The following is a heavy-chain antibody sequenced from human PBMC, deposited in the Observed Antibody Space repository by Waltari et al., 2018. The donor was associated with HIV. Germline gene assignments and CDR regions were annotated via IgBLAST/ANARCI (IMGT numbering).Heavy chain of an antibody. J-gene: IGHJ5*02. V-gene: IGHV1-8*01. CDR3: TNGRPGAIFDDH. D-gene: IGHD3-3*01. CDR1: GYAFTDYD. Sequence: QAQLVQSGAEVRKPGASVKVSCTTSGYAFTDYDINWVRRAAGQGLEWMGWLSPKSGKTGSGHRFKDRVTMTRNTSTTTVFLELSGLEPQDTAVYYCTNGRPGAIFDDHWGQGTQVTVSS. CDR2: LSPKSGKT.